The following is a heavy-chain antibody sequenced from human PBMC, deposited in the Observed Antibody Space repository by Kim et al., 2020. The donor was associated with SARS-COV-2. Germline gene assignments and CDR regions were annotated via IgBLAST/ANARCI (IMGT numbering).Heavy chain of an antibody. Sequence: SETLSLTCTVSGGSISSYYWSWIRQPPGKGLEWIGYIYYSGSTNYNPSLKSRVTISVDTSKNQFSLKLSSVTAADTAVYYCARSGLRFLEWLPQDYYYMDVWGKGTTVTVSS. J-gene: IGHJ6*03. V-gene: IGHV4-59*01. CDR3: ARSGLRFLEWLPQDYYYMDV. CDR1: GGSISSYY. D-gene: IGHD3-3*01. CDR2: IYYSGST.